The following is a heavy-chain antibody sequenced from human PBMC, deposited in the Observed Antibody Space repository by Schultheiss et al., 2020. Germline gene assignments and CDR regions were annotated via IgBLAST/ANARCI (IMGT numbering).Heavy chain of an antibody. CDR3: ARDLHCSSTSCYTYYYYGMDV. J-gene: IGHJ6*02. D-gene: IGHD2-2*02. V-gene: IGHV3-7*03. CDR2: IKQDGSEK. CDR1: GFTFSSYA. Sequence: GGSLRLSCAASGFTFSSYAMHWVRQAPGKGLEWVANIKQDGSEKYYVDSVKGRFTISRDNAKNSLYLQMNSLRAEDTAVYYCARDLHCSSTSCYTYYYYGMDVWGQGTTVNVSS.